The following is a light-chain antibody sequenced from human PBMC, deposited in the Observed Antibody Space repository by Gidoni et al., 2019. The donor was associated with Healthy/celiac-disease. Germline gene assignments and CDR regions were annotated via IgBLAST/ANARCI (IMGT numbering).Light chain of an antibody. Sequence: DIQMTQSPSSLSASVVDRVTITCRASQSISSYLNWYQQKPGNAPKLLIYAASSLQGGVPSRFSGSGSGTDFTLTISSLQPEDFATYYCQQSYSTLYTFGQGTKLEIK. CDR1: QSISSY. V-gene: IGKV1-39*01. J-gene: IGKJ2*01. CDR3: QQSYSTLYT. CDR2: AAS.